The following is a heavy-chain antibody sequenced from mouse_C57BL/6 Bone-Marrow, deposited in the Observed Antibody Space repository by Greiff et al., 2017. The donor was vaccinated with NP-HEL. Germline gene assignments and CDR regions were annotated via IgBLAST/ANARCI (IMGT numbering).Heavy chain of an antibody. V-gene: IGHV1-61*01. CDR3: ARSGYYCGSYYFDY. CDR1: GYTFTSYW. J-gene: IGHJ2*01. Sequence: QVQLKQPGAELVRPGSSVKLSCKASGYTFTSYWMDWVKQRPGQGLEWIGNIYPSDSETHYNQKFKDKATLTVDKSSSTAYMQLSSLTSEDSAVYYCARSGYYCGSYYFDYWGQGTTLTVSS. D-gene: IGHD1-1*01. CDR2: IYPSDSET.